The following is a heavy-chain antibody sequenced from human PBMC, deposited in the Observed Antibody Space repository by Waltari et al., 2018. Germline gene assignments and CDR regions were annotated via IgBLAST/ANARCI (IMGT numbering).Heavy chain of an antibody. J-gene: IGHJ4*02. CDR1: GYSFTNYW. CDR2: FQHGPPET. V-gene: IGHV5-51*01. CDR3: ARLGTPHPSHPDFHD. Sequence: EVQLVQSGAEVKKPGESLKISCKASGYSFTNYWIGWVRQVPGRGLEWVGGFQHGPPETTSSPSFQGHVTITADRSITTAFLQWNSLRASDTAIYYCARLGTPHPSHPDFHDWGQGTLVTVSS.